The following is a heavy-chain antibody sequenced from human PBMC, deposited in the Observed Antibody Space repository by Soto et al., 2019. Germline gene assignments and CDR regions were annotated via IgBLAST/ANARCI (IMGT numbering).Heavy chain of an antibody. J-gene: IGHJ4*02. V-gene: IGHV4-59*01. CDR3: ARDPTFDY. Sequence: SETLSLTCTVSGGSISSYYWSWIRQPPGKGLEWIGYIYYSGSTNYNPSLKSRVTISVDTSKNQFSLKLSSVTAADTAVYYCARDPTFDYWGQGTLVTV. CDR2: IYYSGST. CDR1: GGSISSYY.